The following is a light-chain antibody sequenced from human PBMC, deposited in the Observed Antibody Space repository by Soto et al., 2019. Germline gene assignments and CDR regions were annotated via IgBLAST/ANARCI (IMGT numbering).Light chain of an antibody. Sequence: EIVLTQSRATLSLSPGGRATLSCRASQSVSRYLAWYQQKHGQAPRFIIYDASNRATGIPARFSGIVSGTDGTLTISSLQPEDVAVYDGQQRSNWPATFGQGTRLEIK. CDR3: QQRSNWPAT. J-gene: IGKJ5*01. V-gene: IGKV3-11*01. CDR2: DAS. CDR1: QSVSRY.